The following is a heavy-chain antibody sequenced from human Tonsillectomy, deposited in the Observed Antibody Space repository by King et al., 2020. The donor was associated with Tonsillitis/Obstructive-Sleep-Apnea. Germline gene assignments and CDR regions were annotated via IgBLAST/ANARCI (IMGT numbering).Heavy chain of an antibody. CDR2: ISRGSSAI. D-gene: IGHD3-16*02. Sequence: EVQLVESGGGLVQPGGSLRLSCAASGFTFSNYSMNWVRQAPGKGLEWVSYISRGSSAIYYADSVEGRLTISRDNAKNSLYLQMNSLRDEDTAVYYCARDVAGHTFGGVIVPYYFNYWGQGTLVTVSS. V-gene: IGHV3-48*02. J-gene: IGHJ4*02. CDR1: GFTFSNYS. CDR3: ARDVAGHTFGGVIVPYYFNY.